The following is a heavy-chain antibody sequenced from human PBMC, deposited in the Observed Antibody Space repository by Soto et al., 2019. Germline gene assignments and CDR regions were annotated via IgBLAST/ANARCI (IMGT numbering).Heavy chain of an antibody. Sequence: EVQLVESGGGLVQPGGSLRLSCAASGFTFSGYWMHWVRQAPGKGLVWLSRINGDGTTTNYADLVKGRFTISRDNAKNTLYLQMNRLRAEDTAMYYCARGLAGYAKPDDFWGQGTLVTVSS. J-gene: IGHJ4*02. V-gene: IGHV3-74*01. CDR3: ARGLAGYAKPDDF. CDR1: GFTFSGYW. CDR2: INGDGTTT. D-gene: IGHD3-9*01.